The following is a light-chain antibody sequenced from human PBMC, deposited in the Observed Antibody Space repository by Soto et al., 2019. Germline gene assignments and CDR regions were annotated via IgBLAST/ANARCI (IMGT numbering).Light chain of an antibody. V-gene: IGKV3-15*01. Sequence: EIVMTQSPATLSVSPGERATLSCRASQSVSSNLAWYQQTPGQAPRLLIYGAATRATGIPARFSGSGSGTEFTLTISRLQSEDFAVYYCQQYNNWPRTFGPGTKVDIK. J-gene: IGKJ3*01. CDR3: QQYNNWPRT. CDR1: QSVSSN. CDR2: GAA.